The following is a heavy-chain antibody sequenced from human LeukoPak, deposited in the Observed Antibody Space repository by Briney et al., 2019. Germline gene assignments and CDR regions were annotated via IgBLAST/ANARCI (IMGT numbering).Heavy chain of an antibody. V-gene: IGHV1-2*02. CDR1: GYTFTGYY. Sequence: ASVKVSFKASGYTFTGYYMHWVRQAPGQGLEWMGWINPNSGGTNYAQKFQGRVTMTRDTSISTAYMELSRLRSDDTAVYYCAREEYSSSSNNWFDPWGQGTLVTVSS. CDR2: INPNSGGT. CDR3: AREEYSSSSNNWFDP. D-gene: IGHD6-6*01. J-gene: IGHJ5*02.